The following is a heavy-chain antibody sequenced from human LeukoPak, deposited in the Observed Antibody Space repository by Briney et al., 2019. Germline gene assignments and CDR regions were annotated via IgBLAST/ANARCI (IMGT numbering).Heavy chain of an antibody. V-gene: IGHV4-4*02. CDR2: ISHSGST. D-gene: IGHD2/OR15-2a*01. Sequence: PSGTLSLTCAVSGGSISGNNWWSWVRQPPGKGREWIGEISHSGSTGYNSSLKSRVTISVDKSKNQFSLKLSSVTAADTAVYYCARNMVGETTFDYWGQGTLVTVSS. CDR3: ARNMVGETTFDY. J-gene: IGHJ4*02. CDR1: GGSISGNNW.